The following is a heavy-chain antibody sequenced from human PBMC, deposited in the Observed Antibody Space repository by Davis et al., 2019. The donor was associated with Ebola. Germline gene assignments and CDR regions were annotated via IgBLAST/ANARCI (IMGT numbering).Heavy chain of an antibody. Sequence: PGGSLRLSCAASGFSFSDYYMSWIRQAPGKGLEWVSYISISSGFTNYADSVKGRFTISRDNAKNSLYLQMNSLRAEDTAVYYCARGPRKMATTKFDYWGKGTLVTVSS. V-gene: IGHV3-11*06. CDR1: GFSFSDYY. CDR3: ARGPRKMATTKFDY. J-gene: IGHJ4*02. CDR2: ISISSGFT. D-gene: IGHD5-24*01.